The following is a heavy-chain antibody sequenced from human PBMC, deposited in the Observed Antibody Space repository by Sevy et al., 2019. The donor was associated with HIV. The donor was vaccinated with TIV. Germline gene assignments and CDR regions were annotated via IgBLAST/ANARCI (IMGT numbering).Heavy chain of an antibody. CDR3: ATTKDYYERSAYPVDY. CDR1: GYTLTEFA. Sequence: ASVKVSCRDSGYTLTEFAMHWVRQAPGKGLEWMGTFDPEDDEIMYAQKFQGRVTLTEDTSTDTAYMELSSLRSEDTAVYYCATTKDYYERSAYPVDYWGQGTLVTVSS. CDR2: FDPEDDEI. D-gene: IGHD3-22*01. J-gene: IGHJ4*02. V-gene: IGHV1-24*01.